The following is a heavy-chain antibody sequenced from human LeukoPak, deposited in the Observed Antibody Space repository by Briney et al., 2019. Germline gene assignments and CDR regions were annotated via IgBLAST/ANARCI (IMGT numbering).Heavy chain of an antibody. CDR2: TTSNGGST. J-gene: IGHJ4*02. V-gene: IGHV3-64D*06. CDR3: VKKTTSWYYFDY. CDR1: GFTFSSYA. Sequence: PGGSLRLSCPGSGFTFSSYAMHWVRQAPGKGLEYVSATTSNGGSTYYADSVKGRFTISRDNSKNTLYLRMSSLRAEDTAVYYCVKKTTSWYYFDYWGQGTLVTVSS. D-gene: IGHD2-2*01.